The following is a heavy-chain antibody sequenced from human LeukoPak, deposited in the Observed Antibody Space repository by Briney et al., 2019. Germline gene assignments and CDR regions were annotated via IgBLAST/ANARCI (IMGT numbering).Heavy chain of an antibody. CDR3: ATDRRDGDYLGGVFDY. J-gene: IGHJ4*02. V-gene: IGHV1-24*01. CDR1: GYTLTELS. CDR2: FDPEDGET. Sequence: GASVTVSCKVSGYTLTELSMHWVRQAPGKGLEWMGGFDPEDGETIYAQKFQGRVTMTEDTSTDTAYMELSSLRSEDTAVYYCATDRRDGDYLGGVFDYWGQGTLVTVSS. D-gene: IGHD4-17*01.